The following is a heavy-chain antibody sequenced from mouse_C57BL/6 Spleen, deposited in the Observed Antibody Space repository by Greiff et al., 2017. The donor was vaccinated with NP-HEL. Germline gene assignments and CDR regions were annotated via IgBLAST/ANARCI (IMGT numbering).Heavy chain of an antibody. Sequence: EVQLQQSGPELVKPGASVKISCKASGYTFTDYYMNWVKQSHGKSLEWIGDINPNNGGTSYNQKFKGKATLTVEKSSSTAYMELRSLTSEDSAVYYCAREGGNYPAWFAYWGQGTLVTVSA. CDR3: AREGGNYPAWFAY. CDR2: INPNNGGT. CDR1: GYTFTDYY. V-gene: IGHV1-26*01. D-gene: IGHD2-1*01. J-gene: IGHJ3*01.